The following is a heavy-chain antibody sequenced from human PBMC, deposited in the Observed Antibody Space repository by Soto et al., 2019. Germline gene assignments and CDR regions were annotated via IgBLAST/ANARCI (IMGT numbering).Heavy chain of an antibody. CDR2: ISHSGNA. V-gene: IGHV4-4*02. Sequence: SETLSLTCAVSADSINSSHWWNWVRQPPGKGLEWIGQISHSGNANYNPSLTSRVTISVDKSKNHFSLKLTSVTAADTAVYYCAARHFWSGPWTARRLDYWGQGTLVTVSS. D-gene: IGHD3-3*02. CDR3: AARHFWSGPWTARRLDY. J-gene: IGHJ4*02. CDR1: ADSINSSHW.